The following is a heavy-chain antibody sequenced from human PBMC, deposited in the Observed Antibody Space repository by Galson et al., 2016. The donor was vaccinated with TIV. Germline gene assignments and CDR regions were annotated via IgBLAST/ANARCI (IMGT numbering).Heavy chain of an antibody. D-gene: IGHD1-1*01. V-gene: IGHV5-51*01. CDR3: ARRRVATTGTSTYYHYMDV. Sequence: SGAEVKQPGESLKISCKGSGYRFSNYWIGWVRQMPGKGLEWMGAIHPADSDTRYSPSFQGQVTISADKSISTAYLQWSSLKASDTAVYYCARRRVATTGTSTYYHYMDVWGKGTTVTVSS. CDR1: GYRFSNYW. CDR2: IHPADSDT. J-gene: IGHJ6*03.